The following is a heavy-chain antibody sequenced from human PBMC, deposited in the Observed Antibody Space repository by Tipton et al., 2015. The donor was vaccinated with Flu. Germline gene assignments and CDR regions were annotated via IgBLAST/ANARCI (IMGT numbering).Heavy chain of an antibody. CDR1: GGSISSSSYY. CDR3: ASSSYDYIWESYRFFDY. J-gene: IGHJ4*02. Sequence: TLSLTCTVSGGSISSSSYYWGWIRQPPGKGLEWIGSIYYSGSTYYNPSLKSRVTISVDTSKNQFSLKLSSVTAADTAVYYCASSSYDYIWESYRFFDYWGREPWSPSPQ. D-gene: IGHD3-16*02. V-gene: IGHV4-39*07. CDR2: IYYSGST.